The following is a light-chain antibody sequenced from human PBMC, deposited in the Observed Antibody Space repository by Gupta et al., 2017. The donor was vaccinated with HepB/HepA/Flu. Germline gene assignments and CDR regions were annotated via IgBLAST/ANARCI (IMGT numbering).Light chain of an antibody. J-gene: IGKJ2*01. Sequence: DIHITQSPSSLSASVGDRVSISCRASQTIGNYLNWYQLKPGKAPKLLIYLKSSLKSGVPSRFSGSGSGTDFTLTINSLQSEDSATYYCQQSYHTFYTFGQGTKLEI. CDR2: LKS. CDR3: QQSYHTFYT. CDR1: QTIGNY. V-gene: IGKV1-39*01.